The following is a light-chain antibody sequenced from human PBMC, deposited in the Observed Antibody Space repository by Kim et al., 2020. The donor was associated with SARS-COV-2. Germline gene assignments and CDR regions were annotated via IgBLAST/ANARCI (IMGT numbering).Light chain of an antibody. Sequence: SYELTQPPSVSVAPGKTARITCGGNNIGSKSVHWYQQKPGQAPVLVIYYDSDRPSGIPERFSGSNSGNTATLTISRVEAGDEADYYCQVWDSSSEHPYV. V-gene: IGLV3-21*04. CDR2: YDS. CDR1: NIGSKS. J-gene: IGLJ1*01. CDR3: QVWDSSSEHPYV.